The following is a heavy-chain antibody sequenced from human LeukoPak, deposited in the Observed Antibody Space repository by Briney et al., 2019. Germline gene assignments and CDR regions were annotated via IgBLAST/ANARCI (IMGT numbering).Heavy chain of an antibody. CDR1: GFTFSSYS. CDR3: ARGLYYDFWRSNYMDV. CDR2: ISSSSSTI. J-gene: IGHJ6*03. V-gene: IGHV3-48*01. Sequence: PGGSLILSCAASGFTFSSYSMNWVRQAPGKGLEWVSYISSSSSTIYYADSVKGRFTISRDNAKNSLYLQMNSLRAEDTAVYYCARGLYYDFWRSNYMDVWGKGTTVTVSS. D-gene: IGHD3-3*01.